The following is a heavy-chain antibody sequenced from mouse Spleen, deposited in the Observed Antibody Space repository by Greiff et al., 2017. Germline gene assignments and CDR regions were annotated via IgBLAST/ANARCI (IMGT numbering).Heavy chain of an antibody. CDR3: AREGYLDYDNNYYAMDY. V-gene: IGHV1-42*01. Sequence: VQLQQSGPELVKPGASVKISCKASGYSFTGYYMNWVKQSPEKSLEWIGEINPSTGGTTYNQKFKAKATLTVDKSSSTAYMQLKSLTSEDSAVYYCAREGYLDYDNNYYAMDYWGQGTSVTVSS. CDR1: GYSFTGYY. D-gene: IGHD2-4*01. CDR2: INPSTGGT. J-gene: IGHJ4*01.